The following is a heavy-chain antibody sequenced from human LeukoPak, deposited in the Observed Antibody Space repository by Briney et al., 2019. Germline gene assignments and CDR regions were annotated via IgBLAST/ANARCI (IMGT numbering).Heavy chain of an antibody. CDR1: GFTFSSYA. CDR2: ISGSGGST. V-gene: IGHV3-23*01. J-gene: IGHJ4*02. CDR3: AKVPFLYSSSWYYFDY. D-gene: IGHD6-13*01. Sequence: GGSLRLSCAASGFTFSSYAMSWVRQAPGKGLEWVSAISGSGGSTYYADSVKGRFTISRDNSKNTLYLQMNSLRAEDTAVYYCAKVPFLYSSSWYYFDYWGQGTLVTVSS.